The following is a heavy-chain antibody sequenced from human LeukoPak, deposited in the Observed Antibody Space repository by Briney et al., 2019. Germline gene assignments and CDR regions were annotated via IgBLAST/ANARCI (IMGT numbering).Heavy chain of an antibody. J-gene: IGHJ6*03. Sequence: SVKVSCKASGGTFSSYAIIWVRQAPGQGLEWMGGIIPIFGTANYAQKFQGRVTITTDESTSTAYMELSSLRSEDTAVYYCARGILTSEYPPGYYYYMDVWGKGTTVTVSS. CDR2: IIPIFGTA. V-gene: IGHV1-69*05. CDR3: ARGILTSEYPPGYYYYMDV. CDR1: GGTFSSYA. D-gene: IGHD3-9*01.